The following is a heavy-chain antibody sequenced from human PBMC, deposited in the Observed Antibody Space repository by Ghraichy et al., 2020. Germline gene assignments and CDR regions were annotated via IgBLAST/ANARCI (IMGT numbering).Heavy chain of an antibody. CDR2: ISNSGSYI. CDR1: EFNFRSYS. D-gene: IGHD6-19*01. Sequence: GGSLRLSCAASEFNFRSYSMNWVRQAPGKGLEWVSSISNSGSYIYYADSVKGRFTISRDNAKNSLYLQMTSLRVQDTAVYYCAALGYSSDYFYFDYWGQGALVTVSS. CDR3: AALGYSSDYFYFDY. J-gene: IGHJ4*02. V-gene: IGHV3-21*01.